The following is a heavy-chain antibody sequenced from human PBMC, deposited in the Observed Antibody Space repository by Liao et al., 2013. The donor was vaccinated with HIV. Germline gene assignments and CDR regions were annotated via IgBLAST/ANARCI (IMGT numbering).Heavy chain of an antibody. CDR1: GGSISSYY. J-gene: IGHJ6*03. CDR3: AREVVVAATNDYYYNMDV. Sequence: QVQLQESGPGLVKPSETLSLTCTVSGGSISSYYWSWIRQPAGKGLEWIGRIYTSGSTNYNPSLKSRVTISVDTSKNQFSLKLSSVTAADTAVYYCAREVVVAATNDYYYNMDVWGKGTTVTVSS. V-gene: IGHV4-4*07. D-gene: IGHD2-15*01. CDR2: IYTSGST.